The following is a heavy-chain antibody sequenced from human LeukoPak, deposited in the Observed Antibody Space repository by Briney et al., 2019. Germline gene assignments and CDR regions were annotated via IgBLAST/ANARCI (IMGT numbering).Heavy chain of an antibody. D-gene: IGHD3-3*01. CDR3: ARDYDFWSGYLFDY. CDR1: GYTFTGSY. V-gene: IGHV1-2*06. Sequence: GASVKVSCKASGYTFTGSYMHWVRQAPGQGLEWMGRINPNNGGTNYAQKFQGRVTMTRDTSISTASMELSRLRSDDTAMYYCARDYDFWSGYLFDYWGQGTLDTVSS. CDR2: INPNNGGT. J-gene: IGHJ4*02.